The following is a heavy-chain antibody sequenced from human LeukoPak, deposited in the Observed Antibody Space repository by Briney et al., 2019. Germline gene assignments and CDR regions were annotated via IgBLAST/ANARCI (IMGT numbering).Heavy chain of an antibody. D-gene: IGHD6-19*01. V-gene: IGHV4-59*01. CDR2: IYNTGTT. Sequence: ASETLSLTCTVSGGSITSYYWSWIRQPPGKGLEWIGYIYNTGTTTYNPSLRSRVTISLNTSKNQFSLKLSSVTAADTAVYYCARTFPVAGTYYGMDVWGQGTTVTVS. J-gene: IGHJ6*02. CDR3: ARTFPVAGTYYGMDV. CDR1: GGSITSYY.